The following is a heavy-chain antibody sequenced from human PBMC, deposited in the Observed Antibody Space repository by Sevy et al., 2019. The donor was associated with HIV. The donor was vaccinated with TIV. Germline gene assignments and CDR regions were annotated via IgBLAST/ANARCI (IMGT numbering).Heavy chain of an antibody. CDR2: ISSSSSTI. J-gene: IGHJ6*02. CDR3: ARVSGSFYFYYYYGMDV. Sequence: GGSLRLSCAASGFTFSSYSMNWVRQAPGKGLEWVSYISSSSSTIYYADSVKGRFTISGDNAKNSLYLQMNSLRDEDTAVYYCARVSGSFYFYYYYGMDVWGQGTTVTVSS. V-gene: IGHV3-48*02. CDR1: GFTFSSYS. D-gene: IGHD1-26*01.